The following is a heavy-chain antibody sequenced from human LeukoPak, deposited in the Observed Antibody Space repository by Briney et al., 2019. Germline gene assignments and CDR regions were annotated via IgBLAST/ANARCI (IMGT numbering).Heavy chain of an antibody. J-gene: IGHJ4*02. D-gene: IGHD6-25*01. CDR2: MYHSGIT. V-gene: IGHV4-39*05. CDR1: GASMSSSSYY. Sequence: SETPSLTCTVSGASMSSSSYYWGWIRQPPGKGLEWIGNMYHSGITYYNPSLESRVTISLDTSKNQFYLKLSSLTAADTAVYYCAAAFDYWGQGTLVTVSS. CDR3: AAAFDY.